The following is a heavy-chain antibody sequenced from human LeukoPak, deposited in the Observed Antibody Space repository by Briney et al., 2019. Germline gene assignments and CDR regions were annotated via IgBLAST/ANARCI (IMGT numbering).Heavy chain of an antibody. V-gene: IGHV3-74*01. J-gene: IGHJ6*02. CDR3: ARRGTGHGMDV. CDR2: INNDGSSA. CDR1: GFTFNNYW. Sequence: GSLRLSCAASGFTFNNYWIHWVRQVPGKGLVWASRINNDGSSASYVDSVKGRFTISRDNAKNTLFLQMNSLRAEDTAVYYCARRGTGHGMDVWGQGTTVIVSS. D-gene: IGHD1-1*01.